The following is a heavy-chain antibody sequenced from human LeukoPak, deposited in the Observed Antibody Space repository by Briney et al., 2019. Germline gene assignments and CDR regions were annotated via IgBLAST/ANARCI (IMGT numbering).Heavy chain of an antibody. CDR3: ATETAGATLFDI. V-gene: IGHV1-24*01. D-gene: IGHD1-26*01. J-gene: IGHJ3*02. CDR1: GCTLTELP. CDR2: CDPEEGET. Sequence: ASVKVSCKESGCTLTELPMHWVRQARGKGLEWMGGCDPEEGETIYAQKFQGRVTMTEHTSTDTAYMELSSLRSEDTAVYYCATETAGATLFDIWGQGTMVTVSS.